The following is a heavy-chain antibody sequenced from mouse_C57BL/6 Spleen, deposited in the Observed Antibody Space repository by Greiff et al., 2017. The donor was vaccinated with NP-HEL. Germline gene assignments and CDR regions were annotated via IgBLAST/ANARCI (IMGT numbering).Heavy chain of an antibody. Sequence: VQLQQSGPELVKPGASVKISCKASGYAFSSSWMNWVKQRPGKGLEWIGRIYPGDGDTNYNGKFKGKATLTADKSSSTAYMQLSSLTSEDSAVYFCARLTTVYAMDYWGQGTSVTVSS. V-gene: IGHV1-82*01. J-gene: IGHJ4*01. CDR1: GYAFSSSW. D-gene: IGHD2-1*01. CDR2: IYPGDGDT. CDR3: ARLTTVYAMDY.